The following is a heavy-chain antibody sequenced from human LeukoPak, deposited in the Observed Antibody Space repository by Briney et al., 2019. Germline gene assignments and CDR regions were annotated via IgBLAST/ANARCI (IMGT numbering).Heavy chain of an antibody. CDR3: ARGEGLGTTNGGYYFAY. J-gene: IGHJ4*02. CDR2: IKQDGSDK. V-gene: IGHV3-7*01. D-gene: IGHD1-26*01. Sequence: GRSLRLSCAASGFTLSSYAMHWVRQAPGKGLEWVANIKQDGSDKYYVDSVKGRFTISRDNAKNSLYLQMNTLRAEDTAVYYCARGEGLGTTNGGYYFAYWGQGSLVIVSS. CDR1: GFTLSSYA.